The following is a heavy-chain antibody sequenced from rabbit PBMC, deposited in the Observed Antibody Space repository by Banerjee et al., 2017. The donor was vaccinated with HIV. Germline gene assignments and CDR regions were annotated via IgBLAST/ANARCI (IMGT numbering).Heavy chain of an antibody. CDR3: TRRDATTIPHYYNL. V-gene: IGHV1S45*01. J-gene: IGHJ4*01. CDR1: GFSFGSSYY. Sequence: QEQLKETGGGLVQPGGSLTLTGTASGFSFGSSYYMCWVRPAPGKGLEWIACIYAGGSDNTYYANWAKGRFTISKSSSTTVTLQMTSLTAADTATYFCTRRDATTIPHYYNLWGPGTLVTVS. CDR2: IYAGGSDNT. D-gene: IGHD6-1*01.